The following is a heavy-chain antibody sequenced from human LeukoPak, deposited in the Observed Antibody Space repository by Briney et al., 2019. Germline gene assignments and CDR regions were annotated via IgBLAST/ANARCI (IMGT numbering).Heavy chain of an antibody. CDR2: IIPILGIA. CDR3: ARDFGDTAMVF. V-gene: IGHV1-69*04. CDR1: GGTSSSYA. Sequence: SVKVSCKASGGTSSSYAISWVRQAPGQGLEWMGRIIPILGIANYAQKFQGRVTITADKSTSTAYMELSSLRSEDTAVYYCARDFGDTAMVFWGQGTLVNVSS. D-gene: IGHD5-18*01. J-gene: IGHJ4*02.